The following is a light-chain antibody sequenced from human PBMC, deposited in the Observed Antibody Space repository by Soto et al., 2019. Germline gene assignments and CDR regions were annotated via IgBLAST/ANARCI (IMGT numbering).Light chain of an antibody. CDR1: QSISNY. V-gene: IGKV1-39*01. CDR3: QQSYSSPPT. CDR2: AAS. Sequence: DIQMTQSPSSLSASVGDRVTITCRASQSISNYLNWYQQKLGKAPKLLIYAASSLQSGVPSRFSGSGSGTDFTLTISSLQPEDFATYYCQQSYSSPPTFGQGTKLEIK. J-gene: IGKJ2*01.